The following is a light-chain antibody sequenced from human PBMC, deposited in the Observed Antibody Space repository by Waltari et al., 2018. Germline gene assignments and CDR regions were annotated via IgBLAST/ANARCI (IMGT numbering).Light chain of an antibody. CDR3: QVWDTNSDHLYV. J-gene: IGLJ1*01. CDR1: NLGRQR. Sequence: SYVLTQPPSVSVAPGKAARITCGGNNLGRQRVPCYKQKSGQAPVIVVYDDSDRPSGIPERFSGSKSGTTATLTISGVEAGDEADYYCQVWDTNSDHLYVFGSGTKVTVL. CDR2: DDS. V-gene: IGLV3-21*03.